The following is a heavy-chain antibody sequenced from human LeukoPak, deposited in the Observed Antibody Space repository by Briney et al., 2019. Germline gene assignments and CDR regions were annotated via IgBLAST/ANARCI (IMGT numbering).Heavy chain of an antibody. J-gene: IGHJ3*02. D-gene: IGHD2-2*01. CDR2: IWYDGSNK. CDR3: ARSGRYCSSTSCYDDAFDI. Sequence: GGSLRLSCAASGFTFSSYGMHWVRQAPGKGLEWVAVIWYDGSNKYYADSVKGRFTISRDNSKNTLYLQMNSLRAEDTAAYYCARSGRYCSSTSCYDDAFDIWGQGTMVTVSS. V-gene: IGHV3-33*01. CDR1: GFTFSSYG.